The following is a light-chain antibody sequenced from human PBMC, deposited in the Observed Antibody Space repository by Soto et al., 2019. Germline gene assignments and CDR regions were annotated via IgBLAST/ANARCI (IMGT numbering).Light chain of an antibody. J-gene: IGLJ3*02. CDR3: SSYTSTSTWV. CDR2: EVS. Sequence: QSALTQPASVSGSPGQSITISCTGTSSDVGSYNLVSWYQQHPGKAPKLMLYEVSNRPSGVSNSFSASKSGNTASLTISGLQAEDEADYYCSSYTSTSTWVFGGGTKLTVL. V-gene: IGLV2-14*02. CDR1: SSDVGSYNL.